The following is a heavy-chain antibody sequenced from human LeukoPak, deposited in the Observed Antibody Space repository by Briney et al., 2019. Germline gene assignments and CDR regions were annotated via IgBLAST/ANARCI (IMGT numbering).Heavy chain of an antibody. Sequence: GGSLRLSCAASGFTFSSYGMSWVRQAPGKGLEWVSAISGSGGSTYYADSVKGRFTISRDNSKNTLYLQMNSLRAEDTAVYYCAKGYYDILTGFNGEVYYYYMDVWGKGTTVTVSS. V-gene: IGHV3-23*01. CDR2: ISGSGGST. CDR3: AKGYYDILTGFNGEVYYYYMDV. J-gene: IGHJ6*03. D-gene: IGHD3-9*01. CDR1: GFTFSSYG.